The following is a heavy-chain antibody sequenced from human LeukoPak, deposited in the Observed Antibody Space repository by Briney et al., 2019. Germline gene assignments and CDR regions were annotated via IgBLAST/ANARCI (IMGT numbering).Heavy chain of an antibody. V-gene: IGHV1-2*02. Sequence: GASVKVSCKASGYTFTGYYMHWVRQAPGQGLEWMGWINPNSGGTNYAQKFQGRVTMTRDTSISTAYMELSRLRSDDTAVYYCARTGGYCSSTGCSGWFDPWGQGTLVTVSS. D-gene: IGHD2-2*01. CDR1: GYTFTGYY. J-gene: IGHJ5*02. CDR2: INPNSGGT. CDR3: ARTGGYCSSTGCSGWFDP.